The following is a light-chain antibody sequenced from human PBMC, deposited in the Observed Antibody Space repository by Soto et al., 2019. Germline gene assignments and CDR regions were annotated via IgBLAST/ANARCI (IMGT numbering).Light chain of an antibody. CDR2: DAS. CDR3: QKYNSAPPKFT. V-gene: IGKV1-5*01. J-gene: IGKJ3*01. Sequence: DIQMTPSPSTLSASVGDRVTITCRASQHINVWLAWYQQKPGKAPKLLIYDASSLESGVPSRFSGGGSGTDFTLTISSLQPEDVATYYCQKYNSAPPKFTFGPGTKVDIK. CDR1: QHINVW.